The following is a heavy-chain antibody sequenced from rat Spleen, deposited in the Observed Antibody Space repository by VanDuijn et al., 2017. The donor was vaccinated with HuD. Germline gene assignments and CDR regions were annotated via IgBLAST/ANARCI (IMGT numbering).Heavy chain of an antibody. D-gene: IGHD1-2*01. CDR3: ARPDSSLYVMDA. V-gene: IGHV5-25*01. CDR1: GFTFSNYY. Sequence: EVQLVESDGGLVQPGRSLKLSCAASGFTFSNYYMAWVRQAPTKGLEWVASITNTGGSTYYPDSVKGRFTISRDNATNTLYLQMNSLRSEYTATYYCARPDSSLYVMDAWGQGASVTVSS. J-gene: IGHJ4*01. CDR2: ITNTGGST.